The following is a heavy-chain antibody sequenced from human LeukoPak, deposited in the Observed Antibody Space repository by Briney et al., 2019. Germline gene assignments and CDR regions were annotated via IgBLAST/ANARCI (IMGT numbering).Heavy chain of an antibody. V-gene: IGHV4-59*08. CDR1: GGSISGDH. CDR3: ARRNDFDI. Sequence: SETLSLTCAVSGGSISGDHWNWIRQPPGKGLEWIGNIYYSGNTNYNPSLKSRVTISVDTSKNQFSLKLSSVTAADTAVYYCARRNDFDIWGQGTMVTVSS. CDR2: IYYSGNT. J-gene: IGHJ3*02.